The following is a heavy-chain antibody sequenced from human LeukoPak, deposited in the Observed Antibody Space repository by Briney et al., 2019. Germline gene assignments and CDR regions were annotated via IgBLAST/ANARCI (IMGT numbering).Heavy chain of an antibody. D-gene: IGHD3-10*01. CDR2: ISSSSSTI. CDR3: ARALWLGQGFFDY. J-gene: IGHJ4*02. Sequence: GGSLRLSCAASGFTFSDYYMSWIRQAPGTGLEWVSHISSSSSTIYYADSVKGRFTISRDNAKSSLYLQMNSLRAEDTAVYYCARALWLGQGFFDYWGQGTLVTVSS. CDR1: GFTFSDYY. V-gene: IGHV3-11*04.